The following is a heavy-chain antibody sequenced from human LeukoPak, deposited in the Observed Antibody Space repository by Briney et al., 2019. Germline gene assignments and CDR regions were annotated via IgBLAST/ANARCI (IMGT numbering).Heavy chain of an antibody. Sequence: ASVKVSCKASGYTFTSYYMHWVRQAPGQGLEWMGIINPSSGSTNYAQKLQGRVTMTTDTSTSTAYMELRSLRSDDTAVYYCAKLGIAAAEGYYYGMDVWGQGTTVTVSS. CDR3: AKLGIAAAEGYYYGMDV. V-gene: IGHV1-46*01. D-gene: IGHD6-13*01. CDR2: INPSSGST. J-gene: IGHJ6*02. CDR1: GYTFTSYY.